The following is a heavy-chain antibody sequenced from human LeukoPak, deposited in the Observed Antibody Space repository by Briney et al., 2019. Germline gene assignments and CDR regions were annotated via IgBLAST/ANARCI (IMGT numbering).Heavy chain of an antibody. Sequence: PSETLSLTCVVPVGSISGYYWSSIWQRPGKGLGYMGYIYYSGTTDHNPSLKSRITISVGTSKNQSSLKQSSVTAADTAVYYCARHYYDTSGYYYFDYWGQGTLVTVSS. D-gene: IGHD3-22*01. CDR2: IYYSGTT. V-gene: IGHV4-59*08. J-gene: IGHJ4*02. CDR3: ARHYYDTSGYYYFDY. CDR1: VGSISGYY.